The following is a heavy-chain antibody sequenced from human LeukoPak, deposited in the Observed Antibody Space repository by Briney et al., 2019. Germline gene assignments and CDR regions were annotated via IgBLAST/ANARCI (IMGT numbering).Heavy chain of an antibody. V-gene: IGHV4-39*07. CDR2: IYYSGIT. CDR1: GGSISSSSYY. J-gene: IGHJ4*02. Sequence: SETLSLTCTVSGGSISSSSYYWGWLRQPPGKGLEWLGSIYYSGITNYHPSLKSRVTISVDTSQHQFSLKLNSVTAADTAVYYCARGQRQSSRYDFWGGHPDCWGQGTLVTVSS. D-gene: IGHD3-3*01. CDR3: ARGQRQSSRYDFWGGHPDC.